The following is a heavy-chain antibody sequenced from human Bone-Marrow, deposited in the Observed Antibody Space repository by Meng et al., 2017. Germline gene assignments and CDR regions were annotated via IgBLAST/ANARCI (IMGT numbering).Heavy chain of an antibody. CDR3: ARGANVGY. CDR2: IKEDGSGK. D-gene: IGHD4/OR15-4a*01. Sequence: GESLKISCAASGFAFSSSWMTWVRQAPGKGLEWVANIKEDGSGKYYVDSVKGRFTISRDNAKNSLYLQMNSPRAEDTAVYYCARGANVGYWGQGTLVTVSS. V-gene: IGHV3-7*04. J-gene: IGHJ4*02. CDR1: GFAFSSSW.